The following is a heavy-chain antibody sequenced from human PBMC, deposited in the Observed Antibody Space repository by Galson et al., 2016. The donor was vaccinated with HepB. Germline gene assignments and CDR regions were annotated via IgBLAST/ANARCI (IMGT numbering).Heavy chain of an antibody. CDR2: IWNNGSNT. V-gene: IGHV3-33*01. Sequence: SLRLSCAASGFTFRSYGMHWVRQAPGKGLEWVAVIWNNGSNTYYVDSVKGRFTISRDNSKNTLYLQMDSLRAGDTAVYYCATDSSAWYDDYWGQGTLVTVSS. J-gene: IGHJ4*02. D-gene: IGHD6-19*01. CDR1: GFTFRSYG. CDR3: ATDSSAWYDDY.